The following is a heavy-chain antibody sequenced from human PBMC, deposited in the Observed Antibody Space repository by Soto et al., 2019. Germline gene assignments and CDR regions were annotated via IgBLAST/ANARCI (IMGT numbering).Heavy chain of an antibody. CDR1: GNTFPYVY. V-gene: IGHV1-45*02. CDR2: ITPFNGNT. D-gene: IGHD3-3*01. CDR3: ASRCDYSSGYFDY. Sequence: ASVKVSCKGSGNTFPYVYLHWVRQAPGQALEWMGWITPFNGNTKYAQKFQDRVTVTGDTSLNPAYMGLSSLSAADTAMSYSASRCDYSSGYFDYGGQGTPVNVSS. J-gene: IGHJ4*02.